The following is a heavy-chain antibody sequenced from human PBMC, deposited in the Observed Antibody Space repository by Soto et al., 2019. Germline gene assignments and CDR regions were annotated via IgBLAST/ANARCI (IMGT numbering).Heavy chain of an antibody. V-gene: IGHV3-7*01. Sequence: GGSLRLSCAASGFTFSSYWMSWVRQAPGKGLEWVANIKQDGSEKYYWDSGKGRFTISRDNAKKSLNLQMNSLSAEDTAVYYCARVEGSSGWYSVEYFQYWGQGTLVTVSS. D-gene: IGHD6-19*01. CDR1: GFTFSSYW. J-gene: IGHJ1*01. CDR3: ARVEGSSGWYSVEYFQY. CDR2: IKQDGSEK.